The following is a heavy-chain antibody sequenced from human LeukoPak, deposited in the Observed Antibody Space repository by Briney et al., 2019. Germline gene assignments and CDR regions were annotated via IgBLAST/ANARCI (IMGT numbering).Heavy chain of an antibody. V-gene: IGHV4-30-4*08. CDR3: ARERTHPNDAFDI. J-gene: IGHJ3*02. Sequence: SETLSLTCTVSGGSISSYYWSWIRQPPGKGLEWIGYIYYSGSTYYNPSLKSRVTISVDTSKNQFSLKLSSVTAADTAVYYCARERTHPNDAFDIWGQGTMVTVSS. D-gene: IGHD1-14*01. CDR1: GGSISSYY. CDR2: IYYSGST.